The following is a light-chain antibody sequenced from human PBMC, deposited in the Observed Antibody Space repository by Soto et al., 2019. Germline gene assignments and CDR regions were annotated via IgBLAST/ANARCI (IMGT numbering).Light chain of an antibody. Sequence: QSVLTQPPSVSGAPGQRVIISCTGSSSNIGAGYDVHWYQQLPGTAPRLLIYDNNNRPSGVPARFSVSKSDTSASLAITGLQPEDEADYYCQSYDSRLSGSYVFGTGTKVTVL. V-gene: IGLV1-40*01. J-gene: IGLJ1*01. CDR1: SSNIGAGYD. CDR2: DNN. CDR3: QSYDSRLSGSYV.